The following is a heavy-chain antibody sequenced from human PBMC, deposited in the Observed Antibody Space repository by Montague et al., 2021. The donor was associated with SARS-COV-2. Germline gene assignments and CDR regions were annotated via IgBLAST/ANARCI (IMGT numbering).Heavy chain of an antibody. CDR1: GDSIGSGTFH. Sequence: SETLSLTCSVSGDSIGSGTFHWAWIRQSPGKGLEWIGSIFYGGKTDHNPSLESRATLSVDTSQNQLSLNLNSVTAADTAVYYCASLRVTPLSSPYCFDHWGQGTLVTVSS. J-gene: IGHJ4*02. CDR2: IFYGGKT. D-gene: IGHD2-21*02. V-gene: IGHV4-39*01. CDR3: ASLRVTPLSSPYCFDH.